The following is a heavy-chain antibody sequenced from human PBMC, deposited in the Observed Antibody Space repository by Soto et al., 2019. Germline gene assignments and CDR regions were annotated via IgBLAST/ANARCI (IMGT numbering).Heavy chain of an antibody. J-gene: IGHJ6*02. Sequence: GGSLRLSCAASGFTFNSYAMTWVRQAPGKGLEWVSALSGSGASKYYADSVKGRFTISRDNSKNTLYLQMNSLGAEDTAVYFCAKNTGYYYYYGMDVWGQGTTVTVSS. CDR3: AKNTGYYYYYGMDV. CDR1: GFTFNSYA. CDR2: LSGSGASK. V-gene: IGHV3-23*01. D-gene: IGHD2-8*02.